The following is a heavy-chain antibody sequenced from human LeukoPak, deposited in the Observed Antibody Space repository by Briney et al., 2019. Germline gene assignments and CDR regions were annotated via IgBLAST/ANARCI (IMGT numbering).Heavy chain of an antibody. CDR3: ARVAYCAGDCHHMDS. Sequence: PGGSLRLSCAASGFTFSSYSMNWVRQAPGKGLEWVSYISSSGGTMYYADSVKGRFTISRDNAKNSLYLQMNSLRAEDTAVYYCARVAYCAGDCHHMDSWGQRTLVTVSS. V-gene: IGHV3-48*04. J-gene: IGHJ4*02. D-gene: IGHD2-21*02. CDR2: ISSSGGTM. CDR1: GFTFSSYS.